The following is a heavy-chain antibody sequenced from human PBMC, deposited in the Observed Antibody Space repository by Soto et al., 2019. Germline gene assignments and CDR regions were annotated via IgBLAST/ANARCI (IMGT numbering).Heavy chain of an antibody. D-gene: IGHD2-2*01. Sequence: EVQLLESGGGLVQPGGSLRLSCAASGFTFSMSAMSWVRQAPGKGLEWVSTTGLNGRTTYYADSVKGRFTVSRDNSKNTLHLQMNSVRAEDTAVYYCATVHSTSRSFDYWGQGTLVTVSS. CDR1: GFTFSMSA. V-gene: IGHV3-23*01. CDR2: TGLNGRTT. CDR3: ATVHSTSRSFDY. J-gene: IGHJ4*02.